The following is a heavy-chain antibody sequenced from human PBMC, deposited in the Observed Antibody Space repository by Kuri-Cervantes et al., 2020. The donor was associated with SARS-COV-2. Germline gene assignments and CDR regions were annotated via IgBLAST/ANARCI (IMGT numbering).Heavy chain of an antibody. CDR3: ASSDRLGEGLRDPLYREGVIQV. J-gene: IGHJ4*02. Sequence: CCNAPAVTMSSTATSWVRQAPGQGLQWMGAIIAIFGTANYAEKFQGRVTITADKSTSTAYMELSSLRSEDTAEYYCASSDRLGEGLRDPLYREGVIQVWGQGTLVTVSS. CDR2: IIAIFGTA. V-gene: IGHV1-69*06. D-gene: IGHD3-10*01. CDR1: AVTMSSTA.